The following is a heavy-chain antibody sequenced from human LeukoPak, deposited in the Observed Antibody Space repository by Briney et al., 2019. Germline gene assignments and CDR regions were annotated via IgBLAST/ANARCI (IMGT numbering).Heavy chain of an antibody. CDR2: TGLESVHT. Sequence: TGGSLRLSCAASRFTFTRHAMSWVRQAPGKGLEWVSTTGLESVHTLCADSVQGRFTVSRDNSRNTLDLQVDNLRVDDTAIYYCVRGDDIGKHPTRAYYFDIWGQGTLVSVSS. CDR3: VRGDDIGKHPTRAYYFDI. D-gene: IGHD3-10*01. V-gene: IGHV3-23*01. CDR1: RFTFTRHA. J-gene: IGHJ4*02.